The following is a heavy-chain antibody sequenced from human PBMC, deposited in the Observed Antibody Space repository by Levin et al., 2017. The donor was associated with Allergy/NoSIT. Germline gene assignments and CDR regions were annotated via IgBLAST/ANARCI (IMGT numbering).Heavy chain of an antibody. J-gene: IGHJ4*02. Sequence: GGSLRLSCVTSGITFRYYAMSWVRQAPGKGLEWVSAISGSDGSTYYVDSVKGRFTISRDNSKNTLYLQMNSLRVEDTAIYYCAKDLRDRSRGSYGNWGQGTLVTVSS. CDR3: AKDLRDRSRGSYGN. D-gene: IGHD1-26*01. CDR1: GITFRYYA. CDR2: ISGSDGST. V-gene: IGHV3-23*01.